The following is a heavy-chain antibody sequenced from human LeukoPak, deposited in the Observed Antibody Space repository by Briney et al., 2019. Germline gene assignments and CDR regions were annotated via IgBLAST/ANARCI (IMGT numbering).Heavy chain of an antibody. J-gene: IGHJ4*02. CDR2: INPKSGDT. Sequence: ASVKVSCKASGYTFTGYYIHWVRQAPGQGLEWMGRINPKSGDTNYAQKFQGRVTMTRDTSINTAYMELSSLKSDDMAVYYCARIWLVRGYTYFDQWGQGTLVTVSS. V-gene: IGHV1-2*06. CDR3: ARIWLVRGYTYFDQ. D-gene: IGHD6-19*01. CDR1: GYTFTGYY.